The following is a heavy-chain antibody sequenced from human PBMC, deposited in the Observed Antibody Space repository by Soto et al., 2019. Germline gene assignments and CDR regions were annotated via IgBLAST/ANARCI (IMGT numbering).Heavy chain of an antibody. J-gene: IGHJ5*02. CDR2: NPNSGKT. Sequence: TLSLACTVSGDSISRGAYYWTFIRQHPVKAPGGIGNNPNSGKTPSTPSLKIQLTISLDSAENQFSVRLTSVTAADTAMYYCARARQYYDCELDPWGQETLVTVSS. CDR3: ARARQYYDCELDP. CDR1: GDSISRGAYY. V-gene: IGHV4-31*01. D-gene: IGHD3-22*01.